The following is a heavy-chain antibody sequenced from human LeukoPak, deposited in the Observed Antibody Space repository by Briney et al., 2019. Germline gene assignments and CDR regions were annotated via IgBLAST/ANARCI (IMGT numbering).Heavy chain of an antibody. CDR2: ICSSSSHI. Sequence: GGSLRLSCAASGFTFSSYSMNSVREAPGRRVERGSSICSSSSHIYYADSVKGRFTISRDNAKNSLYLQMNSLRAEDTAVYYCARDLWDSSGYYYYYYYMDVWGKGTTVTVSS. V-gene: IGHV3-21*01. J-gene: IGHJ6*03. CDR3: ARDLWDSSGYYYYYYYMDV. D-gene: IGHD3-22*01. CDR1: GFTFSSYS.